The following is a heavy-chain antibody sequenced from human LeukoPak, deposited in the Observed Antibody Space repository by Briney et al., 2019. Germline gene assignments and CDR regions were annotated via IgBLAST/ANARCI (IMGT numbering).Heavy chain of an antibody. D-gene: IGHD3-10*01. V-gene: IGHV3-48*03. CDR3: ARDWSYYGSGSFDY. CDR1: GFTFSSYE. CDR2: ISSSGSTI. Sequence: GGSLRLSCAASGFTFSSYEMNWVRQAPGKGLEWVSYISSSGSTIYYADSVKGRFIISRDNAKNSLYLQMNSLRAEDTAVYYCARDWSYYGSGSFDYWGQGTLVTVSS. J-gene: IGHJ4*02.